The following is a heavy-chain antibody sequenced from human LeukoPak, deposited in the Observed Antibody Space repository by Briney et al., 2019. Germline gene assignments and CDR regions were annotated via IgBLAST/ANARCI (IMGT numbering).Heavy chain of an antibody. CDR2: ISYDGSNK. CDR3: AKPYGDYVGWFDP. D-gene: IGHD4-17*01. CDR1: GFTFSSYG. Sequence: GGSLRLSCAASGFTFSSYGTHWVRQAPGKGLEWVAVISYDGSNKYYADSVKGRFTISRDNSKNTLYLQMNSLRAEDTAVYYCAKPYGDYVGWFDPWGQGTLVTVSS. V-gene: IGHV3-30*18. J-gene: IGHJ5*02.